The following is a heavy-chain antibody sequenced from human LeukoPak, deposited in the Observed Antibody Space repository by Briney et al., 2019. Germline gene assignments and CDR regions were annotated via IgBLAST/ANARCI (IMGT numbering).Heavy chain of an antibody. CDR3: AKGQRGAAISNCFDP. V-gene: IGHV3-23*01. J-gene: IGHJ5*02. CDR1: GFTFSNYA. D-gene: IGHD5-18*01. Sequence: GGSLRLSCAASGFTFSNYAMSWVRQAPGKGLEWVSGISSTSGTTYYADSVRGRFTISRDNSKNTLYLQMNSLRAEDTAVYYCAKGQRGAAISNCFDPWGQGTLVTVSS. CDR2: ISSTSGTT.